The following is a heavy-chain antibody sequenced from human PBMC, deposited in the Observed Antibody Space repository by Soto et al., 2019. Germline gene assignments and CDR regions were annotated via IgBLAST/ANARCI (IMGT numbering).Heavy chain of an antibody. CDR3: ARAVGDYSGWFDP. CDR1: GGTFSSYA. V-gene: IGHV1-69*13. Sequence: ASVKVSCKASGGTFSSYAISWVRQAPGQGLERMGGIIPIYGTANYAQKFQGIVKITADESTSTAYMELSSLSSEDTAVYYCARAVGDYSGWFDPWGQGTLVTVSS. J-gene: IGHJ5*02. CDR2: IIPIYGTA. D-gene: IGHD4-17*01.